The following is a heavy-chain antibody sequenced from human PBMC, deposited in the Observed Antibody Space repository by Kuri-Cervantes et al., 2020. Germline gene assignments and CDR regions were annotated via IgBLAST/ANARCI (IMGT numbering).Heavy chain of an antibody. CDR3: AKDMGGMVRGVTFDY. Sequence: SLKISCAAPGFTFDDYAMHWVRQAPGKGLEWVSGISWNSGSIGYADCVKGRFTISRDNAKNSLYLQMNSLRAEDTALYYCAKDMGGMVRGVTFDYWGQGTLVTVSS. J-gene: IGHJ4*02. CDR1: GFTFDDYA. CDR2: ISWNSGSI. V-gene: IGHV3-9*01. D-gene: IGHD3-10*01.